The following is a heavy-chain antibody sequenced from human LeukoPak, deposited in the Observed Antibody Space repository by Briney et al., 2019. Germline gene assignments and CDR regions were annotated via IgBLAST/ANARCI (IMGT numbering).Heavy chain of an antibody. CDR1: GFIFDNYA. J-gene: IGHJ4*02. Sequence: GGSLRLSCAAPGFIFDNYAIHWARQAPGKGLEGVSLISGDGGSTFYADSVRGRFTISRDNTRKSLSLQMSSLRSEDTALYYCARESETSGWYDYWGQGTLVTVSS. CDR2: ISGDGGST. CDR3: ARESETSGWYDY. D-gene: IGHD6-19*01. V-gene: IGHV3-43*02.